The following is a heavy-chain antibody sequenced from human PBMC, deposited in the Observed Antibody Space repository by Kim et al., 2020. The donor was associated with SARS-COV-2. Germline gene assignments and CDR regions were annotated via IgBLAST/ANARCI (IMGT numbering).Heavy chain of an antibody. CDR3: AKGPGYCSSTSCYRGLGYFDY. CDR2: ISGSGGST. J-gene: IGHJ4*02. V-gene: IGHV3-23*01. D-gene: IGHD2-2*02. Sequence: GGSLRLSCAASGFTFSSYAMSWVRQAPGKGLEWVSAISGSGGSTYYADSVKGRFTISRDNSKNTLYLQMNSLRAEDTAVYYCAKGPGYCSSTSCYRGLGYFDYWGQGTLVTVSS. CDR1: GFTFSSYA.